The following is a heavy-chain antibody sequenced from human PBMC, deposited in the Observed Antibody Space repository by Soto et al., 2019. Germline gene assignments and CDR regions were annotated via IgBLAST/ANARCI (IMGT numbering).Heavy chain of an antibody. CDR1: GFTFSSYA. D-gene: IGHD2-2*01. V-gene: IGHV3-23*01. Sequence: GESLKISCAASGFTFSSYAMSWVRQAPGKGLEWVSAISGSGGSTYYADSVKGRFTISRDNSKNTLYLQMNSLRAEDTAVYYCAKVTGYCSSTSCYAGSYYYYYMDVWGKGTTVTVSS. J-gene: IGHJ6*03. CDR2: ISGSGGST. CDR3: AKVTGYCSSTSCYAGSYYYYYMDV.